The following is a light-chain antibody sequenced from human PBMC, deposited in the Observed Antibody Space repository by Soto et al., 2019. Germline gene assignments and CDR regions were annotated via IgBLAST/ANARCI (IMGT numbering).Light chain of an antibody. Sequence: QSVLTQPPSVSAPPGQKVTISCSGSTSNICSNYVSCYQHLPGTAPKLFIYDNDKRPTGIPDRFSVSKYGTSATLGITGLQTGDEADYYCATWNSSLIARVFGGGTKLTVL. V-gene: IGLV1-51*01. CDR3: ATWNSSLIARV. CDR1: TSNICSNY. CDR2: DND. J-gene: IGLJ2*01.